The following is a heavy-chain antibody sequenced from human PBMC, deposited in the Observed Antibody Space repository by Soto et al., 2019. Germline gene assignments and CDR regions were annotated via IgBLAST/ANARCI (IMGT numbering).Heavy chain of an antibody. CDR1: GYTFTSYD. D-gene: IGHD4-4*01. J-gene: IGHJ6*02. CDR3: ASAPRSNYYYYGMDV. V-gene: IGHV1-8*01. CDR2: MNPNSGNT. Sequence: GASVKVSCKASGYTFTSYDINWVRQATGQGLEWMGWMNPNSGNTGYAQKFQGRVTMTRNTSISTAYMELSSLRSEDTAVYYCASAPRSNYYYYGMDVWGQGTTVTVSS.